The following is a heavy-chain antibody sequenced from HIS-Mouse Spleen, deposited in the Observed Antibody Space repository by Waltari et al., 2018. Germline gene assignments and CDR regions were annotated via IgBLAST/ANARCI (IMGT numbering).Heavy chain of an antibody. CDR2: IYYSGST. CDR1: GGSSSSRSYY. V-gene: IGHV4-39*07. J-gene: IGHJ2*01. Sequence: QLQLQESGPGLVKPSETLSLTCTVSGGSSSSRSYYWGGIRQPPGKGLEWIGSIYYSGSTYYNPSLKSRVTISVDTSKNQFSLKLSSVTAADTAVYYCAREIPYSSSWYDWYFDLWGRGTLVTVSS. CDR3: AREIPYSSSWYDWYFDL. D-gene: IGHD6-13*01.